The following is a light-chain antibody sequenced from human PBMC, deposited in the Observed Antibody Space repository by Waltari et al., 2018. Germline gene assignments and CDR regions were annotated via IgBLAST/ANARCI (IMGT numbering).Light chain of an antibody. Sequence: EIVLTQSPATLSLSPGERATLSCKASQSVGSYLAWYQQKPGQAPRLLIYDASNRATGIPARFTARGSGTDFTLTISGLEPDEFAVYYCQQRSKWPPITFGQGTRLEIQ. CDR1: QSVGSY. CDR3: QQRSKWPPIT. V-gene: IGKV3-11*01. J-gene: IGKJ5*01. CDR2: DAS.